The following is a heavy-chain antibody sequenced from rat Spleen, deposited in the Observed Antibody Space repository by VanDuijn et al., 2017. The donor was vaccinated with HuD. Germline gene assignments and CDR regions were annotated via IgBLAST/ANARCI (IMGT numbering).Heavy chain of an antibody. CDR2: ISSDGRST. CDR3: ATGTGGFTD. J-gene: IGHJ3*01. Sequence: EVQLVESGGGLVQPGRSLKLSCAASGFTFSYYGMAWVRKAPKKGLEWVAYISSDGRSTYYRDSMKGRFTISRDNAKSTLYLQMDSLRSEDTATYYCATGTGGFTDWGQGTLVTVSS. CDR1: GFTFSYYG. D-gene: IGHD5-1*01. V-gene: IGHV5-27*01.